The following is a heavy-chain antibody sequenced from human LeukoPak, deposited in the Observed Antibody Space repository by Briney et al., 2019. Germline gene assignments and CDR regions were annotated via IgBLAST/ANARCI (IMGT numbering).Heavy chain of an antibody. CDR3: ARPTSSSGSNWFDP. Sequence: PSETLSLTCTVSGGSISSSSYYWGWIRQPPGKGLEWIGSIYYSGSTYYNPSLKSRVTISVDTSKNQFSLKLSSVTAAGTAVYYCARPTSSSGSNWFDPWGQGTLVTVSS. CDR2: IYYSGST. V-gene: IGHV4-39*01. CDR1: GGSISSSSYY. D-gene: IGHD6-6*01. J-gene: IGHJ5*02.